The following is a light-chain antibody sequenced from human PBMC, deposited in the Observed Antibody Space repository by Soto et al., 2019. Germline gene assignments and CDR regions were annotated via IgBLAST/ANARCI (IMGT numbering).Light chain of an antibody. CDR1: SSNIGSNS. J-gene: IGLJ2*01. Sequence: QSVLTQPPSASGTPGQRVTISCSGSSSNIGSNSVNWYQQLPGTAPKLLMYSSNQRPSGVPDRFSGSKSGTSASLAISGLPHEDEADYYCAAWDDTLNGVVFGGGTKLTVL. V-gene: IGLV1-44*01. CDR2: SSN. CDR3: AAWDDTLNGVV.